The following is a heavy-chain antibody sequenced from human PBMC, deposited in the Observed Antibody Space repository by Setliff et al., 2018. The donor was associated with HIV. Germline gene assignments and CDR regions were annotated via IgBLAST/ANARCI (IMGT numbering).Heavy chain of an antibody. Sequence: SETLSLTCAVYGGSFSAYHWSWIRQTPGKGLEWLGEINHSGSTAYNLALESRVSMSIDTSKNQFSLKLTSVTAADTAIYYCARGRDYTGSWFRPFYLDLWGHGNLVTVSS. CDR3: ARGRDYTGSWFRPFYLDL. CDR2: INHSGST. V-gene: IGHV4-34*01. J-gene: IGHJ5*02. D-gene: IGHD3-3*01. CDR1: GGSFSAYH.